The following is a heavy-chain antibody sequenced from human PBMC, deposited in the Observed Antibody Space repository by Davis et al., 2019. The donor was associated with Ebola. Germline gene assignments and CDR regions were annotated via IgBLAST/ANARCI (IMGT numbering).Heavy chain of an antibody. CDR1: GFTFSTYS. Sequence: GGSLRLSCAASGFTFSTYSMSWVRQAPGKGLEWVSSISSDSDYIYYADSAKGRFTISRDNAKNSLYLQMNSLRAEDTAVYYCARELIVVVVAANGYYYYGMDVWGKGTTVTVSS. V-gene: IGHV3-21*01. D-gene: IGHD2-15*01. CDR2: ISSDSDYI. J-gene: IGHJ6*04. CDR3: ARELIVVVVAANGYYYYGMDV.